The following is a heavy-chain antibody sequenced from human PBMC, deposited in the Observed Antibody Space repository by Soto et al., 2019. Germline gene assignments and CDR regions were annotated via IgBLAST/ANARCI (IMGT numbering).Heavy chain of an antibody. J-gene: IGHJ4*02. D-gene: IGHD3-16*01. CDR1: GGSFSGYY. Sequence: QVLLQQWGAGLLKPSETLSLTCAVYGGSFSGYYWSWIRQPPGKGLEWVGEITHSGSTNYNPSLKSRVTISVDTSKNQFSLKLSSVTAAHTAVYYCARSPIMITFGGIDYWGQGTLVTVSS. V-gene: IGHV4-34*01. CDR2: ITHSGST. CDR3: ARSPIMITFGGIDY.